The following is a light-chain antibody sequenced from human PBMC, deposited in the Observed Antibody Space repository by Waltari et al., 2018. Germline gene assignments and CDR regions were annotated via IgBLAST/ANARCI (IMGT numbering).Light chain of an antibody. Sequence: SELTQDPAVSVAMGQTVRITGQGDTLRSYYASWYQQRPGQAPILVKYDKNNRPAGVPDRFSGSSSHNTGSLTITGAQAEDEASYYCHSRDASGVAGSFGGGTKLTVL. J-gene: IGLJ2*01. V-gene: IGLV3-19*01. CDR3: HSRDASGVAGS. CDR1: TLRSYY. CDR2: DKN.